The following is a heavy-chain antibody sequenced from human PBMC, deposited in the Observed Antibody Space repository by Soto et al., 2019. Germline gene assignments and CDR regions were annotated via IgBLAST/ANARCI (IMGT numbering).Heavy chain of an antibody. D-gene: IGHD6-19*01. CDR2: INHSGST. CDR1: GGSFSGYY. CDR3: ASSEPLYSSGWYGSYGMDV. V-gene: IGHV4-34*01. J-gene: IGHJ6*02. Sequence: ETLSLTCAVYGGSFSGYYWSWIRQPPGKGLEWIGEINHSGSTNYNPSLKSRVTISVDTSKNQFSLKLSSVTAADTAVYYCASSEPLYSSGWYGSYGMDVWGQGTTVTVSS.